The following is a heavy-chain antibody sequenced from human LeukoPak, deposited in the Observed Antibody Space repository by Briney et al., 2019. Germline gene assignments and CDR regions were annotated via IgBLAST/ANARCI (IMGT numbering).Heavy chain of an antibody. J-gene: IGHJ4*02. CDR3: ARLCGTFEC. CDR2: IYHSGSA. D-gene: IGHD1/OR15-1a*01. CDR1: GGSLSGANW. V-gene: IGHV4-4*02. Sequence: SETLSLTCDVSGGSLSGANWWSWVRQPPGKGLEWIGEIYHSGSANYNPSLKSRVTISVDKSKNQFSQKLTSMTAADTAVYYCARLCGTFECWGQRTLVTVSS.